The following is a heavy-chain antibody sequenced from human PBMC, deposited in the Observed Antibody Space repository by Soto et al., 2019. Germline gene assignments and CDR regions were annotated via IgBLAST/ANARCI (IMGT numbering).Heavy chain of an antibody. Sequence: PSETLSLTCTVSGGSVSSGSYYWSWIRQPPGKELEWIGYIYYSGSTNYNPSLKSRVPISVDTSKNQFSLKLSSVTAADTAVYYCARGVRGNWFDPWGQGTLVTVSS. CDR1: GGSVSSGSYY. D-gene: IGHD3-10*01. J-gene: IGHJ5*02. CDR3: ARGVRGNWFDP. V-gene: IGHV4-61*01. CDR2: IYYSGST.